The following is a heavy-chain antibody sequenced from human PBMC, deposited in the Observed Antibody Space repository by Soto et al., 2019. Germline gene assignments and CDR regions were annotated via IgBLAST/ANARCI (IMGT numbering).Heavy chain of an antibody. CDR1: GFTFSTYG. D-gene: IGHD3-10*01. V-gene: IGHV3-30*18. Sequence: XECLELSCAAFGFTFSTYGMQGVRQAPGKGLEWVAVISYDGYLKYYVDAVKGRFTVARDNSKNTLFLEMNSLRVEDTAVYFCAKDFKVSGSHYGTLNYYYGMSVWGQGTTVTVS. CDR3: AKDFKVSGSHYGTLNYYYGMSV. J-gene: IGHJ6*02. CDR2: ISYDGYLK.